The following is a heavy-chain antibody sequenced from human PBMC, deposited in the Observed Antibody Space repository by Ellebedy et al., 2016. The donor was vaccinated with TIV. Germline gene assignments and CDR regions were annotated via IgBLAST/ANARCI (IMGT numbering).Heavy chain of an antibody. Sequence: ASVKVSXXASGYNLSNYGISWVRQGPGQGLEWMGWVNTHKGNINYAPKFRGRVTMTTDTSTSTAYMELRSLRSDDTAVYYCARDGWGDLDYWGQGTLVTVSS. D-gene: IGHD3-16*01. V-gene: IGHV1-18*01. CDR1: GYNLSNYG. CDR2: VNTHKGNI. J-gene: IGHJ4*02. CDR3: ARDGWGDLDY.